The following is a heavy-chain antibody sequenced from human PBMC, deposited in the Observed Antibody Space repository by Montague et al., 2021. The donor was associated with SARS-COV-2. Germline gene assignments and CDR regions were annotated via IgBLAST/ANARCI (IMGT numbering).Heavy chain of an antibody. Sequence: SETLSLTCTVSGYSISSGYYWGWIRQPPGKGLEWIGSIYHSGSTYYNPPLESRVTISVDTSKNQFSLKLSSVTAADTAVYYCARVRSITMIVVVIIPMGWFDPWGQGTLVTVSS. V-gene: IGHV4-38-2*02. J-gene: IGHJ5*02. CDR2: IYHSGST. D-gene: IGHD3-22*01. CDR3: ARVRSITMIVVVIIPMGWFDP. CDR1: GYSISSGYY.